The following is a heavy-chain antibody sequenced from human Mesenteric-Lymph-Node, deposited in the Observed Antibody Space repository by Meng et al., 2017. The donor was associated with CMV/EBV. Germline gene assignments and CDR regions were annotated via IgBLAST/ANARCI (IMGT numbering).Heavy chain of an antibody. CDR3: AHSSGIAAAGPFYFDY. D-gene: IGHD6-13*01. V-gene: IGHV2-5*02. J-gene: IGHJ4*02. CDR2: IYWDDDK. Sequence: QITLKESGPTLVKPTQTLTLTCTLPGFSLSTSGVGVGWIRQPPGKALEWLALIYWDDDKRYTPSLKSRLTITKDTSKSQGVLTITNMDLGDTPTYYCAHSSGIAAAGPFYFDYWGQGTLVTSPQ. CDR1: GFSLSTSGVG.